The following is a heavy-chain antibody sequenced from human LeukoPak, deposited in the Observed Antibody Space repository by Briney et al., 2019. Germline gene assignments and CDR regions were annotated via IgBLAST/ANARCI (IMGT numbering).Heavy chain of an antibody. J-gene: IGHJ6*02. V-gene: IGHV1-24*01. CDR3: ATPAIKYYYYGMDV. CDR2: FDPEDGET. CDR1: GYTLTELS. Sequence: EASVKVSCKVSGYTLTELSMHWVRQAPGKGLEWMGGFDPEDGETIYAQKFQGRVTMTEDTSTDTAYMELSSLRSKDTAVYYCATPAIKYYYYGMDVWGQGTTVTVSS.